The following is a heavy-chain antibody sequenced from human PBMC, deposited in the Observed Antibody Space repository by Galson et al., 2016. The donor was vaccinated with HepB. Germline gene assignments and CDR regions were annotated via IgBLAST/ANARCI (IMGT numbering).Heavy chain of an antibody. D-gene: IGHD4-17*01. V-gene: IGHV1-24*01. CDR3: ATGSGGYGEDFDY. CDR1: GYTLTELF. J-gene: IGHJ4*02. Sequence: SVKVSCKVSGYTLTELFMHWVRQAPGKGLEWMGGFDPVEGETIYAQKFQGRVTMTEDTSTDTAYMELSSLRSEDTAVYYCATGSGGYGEDFDYWGQGTLVTVSS. CDR2: FDPVEGET.